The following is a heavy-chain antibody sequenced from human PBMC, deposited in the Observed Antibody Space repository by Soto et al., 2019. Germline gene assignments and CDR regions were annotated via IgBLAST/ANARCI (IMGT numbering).Heavy chain of an antibody. J-gene: IGHJ4*02. D-gene: IGHD3-9*01. CDR1: GASISGSDHY. V-gene: IGHV4-30-4*01. Sequence: QVQLQESGPGLVKASQTLSLTCTVSGASISGSDHYWSWVRQPPGKGLEWIGHLSYTGNSFNPYYNPSLQSRLTMSLDTSKNQFSLKMTSVTAPDTAVYFCARTGRSLLDYWGQGALVSVSS. CDR2: LSYTGNSFNP. CDR3: ARTGRSLLDY.